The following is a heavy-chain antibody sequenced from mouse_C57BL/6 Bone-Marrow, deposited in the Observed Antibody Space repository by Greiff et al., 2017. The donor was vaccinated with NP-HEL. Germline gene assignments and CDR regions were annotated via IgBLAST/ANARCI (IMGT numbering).Heavy chain of an antibody. V-gene: IGHV7-3*01. CDR2: IRNKANGYTT. CDR1: GFTFTDYY. D-gene: IGHD2-4*01. Sequence: EVMLVESGGGLVQPGGSLSLSCAASGFTFTDYYMSWVRQPPGTALEWLGFIRNKANGYTTEYSASVKGRFTISRATSQRILYLQMNALRAEDSDTYHCARAIEDDYADDTLYARDYWGQGTSVTVSS. J-gene: IGHJ4*01. CDR3: ARAIEDDYADDTLYARDY.